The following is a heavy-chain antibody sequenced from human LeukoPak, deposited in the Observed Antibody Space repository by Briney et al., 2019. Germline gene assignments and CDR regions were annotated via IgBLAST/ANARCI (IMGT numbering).Heavy chain of an antibody. D-gene: IGHD1-20*01. CDR1: GYTFTGYY. CDR2: INPNSGYT. Sequence: ASVKVSXKASGYTFTGYYLHWVRQAPGQGLEWMGWINPNSGYTDSAQKFQGRVTMTRDTSISTAYTELSSLRSDDTAVYYCARGYNWNYFDYWGQGTLVTVSS. J-gene: IGHJ4*02. CDR3: ARGYNWNYFDY. V-gene: IGHV1-2*02.